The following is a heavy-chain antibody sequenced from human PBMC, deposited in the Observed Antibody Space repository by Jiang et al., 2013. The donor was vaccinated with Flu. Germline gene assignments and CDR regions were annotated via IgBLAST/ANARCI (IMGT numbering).Heavy chain of an antibody. CDR2: IAHSGST. J-gene: IGHJ4*02. CDR3: ARVSVPRVSYGYFDY. Sequence: KPSETLSLTCAVYGESFNGYYWSWIRQPPGKGLEWIGEIAHSGSTNYNPSLASRVTISVDTSKNQFSLKLNSVTAADTAVYYCARVSVPRVSYGYFDYWGQGTLVTVSA. D-gene: IGHD5-18*01. V-gene: IGHV4-34*01. CDR1: GESFNGYY.